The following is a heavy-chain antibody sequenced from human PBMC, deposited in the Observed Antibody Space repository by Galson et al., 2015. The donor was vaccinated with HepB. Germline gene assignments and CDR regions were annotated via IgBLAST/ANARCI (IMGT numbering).Heavy chain of an antibody. J-gene: IGHJ4*02. Sequence: SVTVSCKASGGTFSSYAISWVRQAPGQGLEWMGGIIPIFGTANYAQKFQGRVTITADKSTSTAYMELSSLRSEDTAVYYCARGGKYYDFWSPFDYWGQGTLVTVSS. CDR1: GGTFSSYA. CDR3: ARGGKYYDFWSPFDY. D-gene: IGHD3-3*01. CDR2: IIPIFGTA. V-gene: IGHV1-69*06.